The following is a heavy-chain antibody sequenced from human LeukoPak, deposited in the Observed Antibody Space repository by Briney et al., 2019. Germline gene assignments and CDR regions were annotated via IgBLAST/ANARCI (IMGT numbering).Heavy chain of an antibody. V-gene: IGHV1-2*06. Sequence: ASVKVSCKASGYTFTGYYMHWVRQAPGQGLEWMGRINPNSGGTNYAQKFQGRVTMTRDTSISTAYMELSRLRSEDTAVYYCARGRGLGITMPVDAFDIWGQGTMVTVSS. D-gene: IGHD3-10*01. J-gene: IGHJ3*02. CDR2: INPNSGGT. CDR1: GYTFTGYY. CDR3: ARGRGLGITMPVDAFDI.